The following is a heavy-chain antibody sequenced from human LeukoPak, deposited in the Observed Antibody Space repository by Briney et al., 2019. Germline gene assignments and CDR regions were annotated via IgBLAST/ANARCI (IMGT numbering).Heavy chain of an antibody. J-gene: IGHJ4*02. V-gene: IGHV1-2*02. Sequence: ASVKVSCKASGYTFTDYYMHWVRQAPGQGLEWMGWINPNSGGANYAQQFQGRVTMTRDTSISTAHMELSRLRSDDTAVYYCARGGYYESSAYRIFDYWGQGTLVTVSS. D-gene: IGHD3-22*01. CDR3: ARGGYYESSAYRIFDY. CDR2: INPNSGGA. CDR1: GYTFTDYY.